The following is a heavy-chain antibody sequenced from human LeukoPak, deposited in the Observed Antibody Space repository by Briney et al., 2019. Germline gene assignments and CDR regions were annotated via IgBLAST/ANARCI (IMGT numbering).Heavy chain of an antibody. J-gene: IGHJ6*03. Sequence: SETLSLTCAVSGGSISSNSYYWGWIRQPPGKGLEWIGSIYYSGSTYYNPSLKSRVTISVDTSKNQFSLKLSSVTAADTAVYYCARSQYYYGSGSYYNARYYMDVWGKGTTVTISS. CDR3: ARSQYYYGSGSYYNARYYMDV. CDR1: GGSISSNSYY. V-gene: IGHV4-39*01. CDR2: IYYSGST. D-gene: IGHD3-10*01.